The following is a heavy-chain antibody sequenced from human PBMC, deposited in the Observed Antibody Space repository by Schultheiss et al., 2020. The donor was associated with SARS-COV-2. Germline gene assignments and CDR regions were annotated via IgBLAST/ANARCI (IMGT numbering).Heavy chain of an antibody. D-gene: IGHD2-15*01. J-gene: IGHJ4*02. CDR3: ARDGGICSGGSCHIDY. Sequence: GGSLRLSCAASGFTFSSYAMSWVRQAPGKGLEWVAVISYDGSNKYYADSVKGRFTISRDNSKNTLYLQMNSLRAEDTAVYYCARDGGICSGGSCHIDYWGQGTLVTVSS. CDR1: GFTFSSYA. CDR2: ISYDGSNK. V-gene: IGHV3-30*03.